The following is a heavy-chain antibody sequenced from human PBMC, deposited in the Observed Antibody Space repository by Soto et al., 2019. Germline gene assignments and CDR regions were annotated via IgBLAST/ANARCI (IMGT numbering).Heavy chain of an antibody. Sequence: PGESLKSSCKGSGSSFTSYWIGLVRQIPGKGLEGMGIIYPGDSDTRYSPSFQGQVTISADKSRSNAYLQWRRLKASDTAMYYCAGGRYDYGMDVWGKGTRVTVPS. CDR3: AGGRYDYGMDV. CDR1: GSSFTSYW. J-gene: IGHJ6*04. CDR2: IYPGDSDT. V-gene: IGHV5-51*01. D-gene: IGHD3-16*01.